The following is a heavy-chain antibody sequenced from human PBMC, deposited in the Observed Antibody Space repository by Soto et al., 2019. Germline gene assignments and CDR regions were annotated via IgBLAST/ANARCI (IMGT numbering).Heavy chain of an antibody. V-gene: IGHV3-9*01. J-gene: IGHJ6*02. Sequence: EVQLVESGGGLVQPGRSLRLSCAASGFTFDDYAMHWVRQAPGKGLEWVSGISWNSGTIVYADSVKVRVTISRDNAKNALYLQMNSLRGEDTALYYCAKDMRGGSSSSRDYYGLDVWGQGTTVTVS. CDR2: ISWNSGTI. D-gene: IGHD6-13*01. CDR3: AKDMRGGSSSSRDYYGLDV. CDR1: GFTFDDYA.